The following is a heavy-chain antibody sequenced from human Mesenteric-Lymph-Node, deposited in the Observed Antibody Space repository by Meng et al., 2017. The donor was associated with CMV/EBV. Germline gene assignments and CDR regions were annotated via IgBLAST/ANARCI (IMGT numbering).Heavy chain of an antibody. D-gene: IGHD6-13*01. CDR3: AREVGSSSWHSPYYYFGMDV. V-gene: IGHV3-30*14. CDR2: MSYDGSSE. CDR1: GFTFSSYS. J-gene: IGHJ6*02. Sequence: GGSLRLSCGTSGFTFSSYSMHWVRQAPGKGLEWVAVMSYDGSSEYSADSVKGRFTISRDNSKNTLYLQMNSLRTDDTAVYYCAREVGSSSWHSPYYYFGMDVWGQGTTVTVSS.